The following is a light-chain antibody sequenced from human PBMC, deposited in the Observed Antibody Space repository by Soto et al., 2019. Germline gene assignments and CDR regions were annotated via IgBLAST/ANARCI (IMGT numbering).Light chain of an antibody. Sequence: DMVRARCALTLDVTPGGPASISCRASTSLLHSNGYKYLDWYLQKPGQSPQRLIYLGSNRASGVPDRFSGSGSGTDFTLKISRVEAEDVGVCYCMQALQTRTFGQGTKVDIK. J-gene: IGKJ1*01. CDR3: MQALQTRT. CDR1: TSLLHSNGYKY. CDR2: LGS. V-gene: IGKV2-28*01.